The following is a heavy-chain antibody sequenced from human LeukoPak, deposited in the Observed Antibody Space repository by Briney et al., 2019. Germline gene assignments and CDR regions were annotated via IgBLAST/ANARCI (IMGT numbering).Heavy chain of an antibody. J-gene: IGHJ1*01. CDR1: VYTFTSYG. CDR3: ARNYDDGDYVVEYFQH. D-gene: IGHD4-17*01. CDR2: ISTYNGNT. V-gene: IGHV1-18*01. Sequence: ASVKVTCKASVYTFTSYGISWVRQAPAQGLEWMGWISTYNGNTNYAQKLQGRVTMTTDTSTSTAYMELRSLRSDDTAVYYCARNYDDGDYVVEYFQHWGQGTLVTVSS.